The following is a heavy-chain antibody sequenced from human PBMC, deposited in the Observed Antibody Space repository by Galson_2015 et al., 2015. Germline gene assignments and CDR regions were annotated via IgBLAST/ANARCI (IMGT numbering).Heavy chain of an antibody. Sequence: SLRLSCAASGFTFSSYSINWVRQAPGKGLEWVSSISTSGTYIYYADSLKGRFTISRDNAKNSLYLQMNSLRAEDTAVYYCARGNLVDYWGQGTLVTVSS. CDR2: ISTSGTYI. CDR3: ARGNLVDY. D-gene: IGHD1-7*01. CDR1: GFTFSSYS. V-gene: IGHV3-21*01. J-gene: IGHJ4*02.